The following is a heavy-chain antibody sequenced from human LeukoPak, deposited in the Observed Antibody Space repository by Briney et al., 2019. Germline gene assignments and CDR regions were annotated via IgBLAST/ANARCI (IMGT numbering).Heavy chain of an antibody. Sequence: ASVKVSCKASGYTFTGSYMHWVRQAPGQGLEWMGWINPNSGGTNFAQKFQGRVTMTRDTSISTAYMEVSRLRSDDTAVYYCARVPTGTTFDYWGQGTLVTVSS. V-gene: IGHV1-2*02. J-gene: IGHJ4*02. CDR1: GYTFTGSY. CDR2: INPNSGGT. CDR3: ARVPTGTTFDY. D-gene: IGHD1-1*01.